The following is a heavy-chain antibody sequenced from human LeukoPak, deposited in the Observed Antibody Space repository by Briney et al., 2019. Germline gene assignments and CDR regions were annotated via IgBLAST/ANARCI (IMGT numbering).Heavy chain of an antibody. CDR1: GFTFSSYA. V-gene: IGHV3-64*05. D-gene: IGHD2-21*01. CDR3: VKDGVVDAFDI. CDR2: ISSNGGST. J-gene: IGHJ3*02. Sequence: PGGSLRLSCSASGFTFSSYAMYWVRQAPGRGLEYVSGISSNGGSTYYADSVKGRFTISRDNSKNTLYVQMSSLRAEDTAVSYCVKDGVVDAFDIWGQGTMVTVSS.